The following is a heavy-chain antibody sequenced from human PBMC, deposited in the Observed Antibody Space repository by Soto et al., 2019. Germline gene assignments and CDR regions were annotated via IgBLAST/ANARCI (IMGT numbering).Heavy chain of an antibody. J-gene: IGHJ5*02. CDR1: GGTFSSYA. CDR3: ARDDSSGYYYPNWFDP. V-gene: IGHV1-69*06. CDR2: IIPIFGTA. Sequence: QVQLVQSGAEVKKPGSSVKVSCKASGGTFSSYAISWVRQAPGQGLEWMGGIIPIFGTANYAQKFQGRVTITADKSTSTAYMELSRLRSEDTAVYYCARDDSSGYYYPNWFDPWGQGTMVTVSS. D-gene: IGHD3-22*01.